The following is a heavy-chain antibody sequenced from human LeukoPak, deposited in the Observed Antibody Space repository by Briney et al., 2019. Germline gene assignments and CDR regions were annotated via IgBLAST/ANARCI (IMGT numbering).Heavy chain of an antibody. J-gene: IGHJ6*03. CDR2: ISSSSSTI. V-gene: IGHV3-48*01. D-gene: IGHD3-10*01. CDR3: ARARKSGEPLYYYYYMDV. CDR1: GFTFSSYS. Sequence: GGSLRLSCAASGFTFSSYSMNWVRQAPGKGLEWVSYISSSSSTIYYADSVKGRFTISRDNAKNSLYLQMNSLRAEDTAVYYCARARKSGEPLYYYYYMDVWGKGTTVTVSS.